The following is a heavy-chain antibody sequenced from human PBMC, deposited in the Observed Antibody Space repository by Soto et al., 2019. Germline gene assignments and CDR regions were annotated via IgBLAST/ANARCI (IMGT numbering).Heavy chain of an antibody. D-gene: IGHD2-2*01. J-gene: IGHJ5*02. Sequence: GGSLRLSCAASGFTFSSYAMSWVRQAPGKGLEWVSAISGSGGSTYYADSVKGRFTISRDNSKNTLYLQMNSLRAEDTAVDYCSKDPDIVVVPAAIRVGWFDPWGQGTLVTVSS. CDR3: SKDPDIVVVPAAIRVGWFDP. CDR1: GFTFSSYA. CDR2: ISGSGGST. V-gene: IGHV3-23*01.